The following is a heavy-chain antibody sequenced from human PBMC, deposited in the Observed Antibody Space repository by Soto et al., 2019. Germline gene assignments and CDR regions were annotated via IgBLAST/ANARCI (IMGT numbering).Heavy chain of an antibody. CDR2: IWYDGRNK. CDR3: ARDPPEYSGYDSVDY. D-gene: IGHD5-12*01. Sequence: QVQLVESGGGVVQPGRSLRLSCAASGFTFSSYGMHWVRQAPDKGLEWVAVIWYDGRNKYYADSVKARFTISRDNSKNTLYLQMNSLRAEDTAVYYCARDPPEYSGYDSVDYWCQGTLVTVSS. V-gene: IGHV3-33*01. CDR1: GFTFSSYG. J-gene: IGHJ4*02.